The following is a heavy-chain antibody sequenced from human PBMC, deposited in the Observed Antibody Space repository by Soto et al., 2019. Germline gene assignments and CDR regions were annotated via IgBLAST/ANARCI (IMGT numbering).Heavy chain of an antibody. V-gene: IGHV4-34*01. J-gene: IGHJ5*02. CDR3: ARGPGTFIVATIPSWFDP. CDR2: INHSGST. Sequence: QVQLQQWGAGLLKPSETLSLTCAVYGGSFSGYYWSWIRQPPGKGLEWIGEINHSGSTNYNPSLKRRVTISVDTSKNQFSLKLSSVTAADTAVYYCARGPGTFIVATIPSWFDPWGQGTLVTVSS. CDR1: GGSFSGYY. D-gene: IGHD5-12*01.